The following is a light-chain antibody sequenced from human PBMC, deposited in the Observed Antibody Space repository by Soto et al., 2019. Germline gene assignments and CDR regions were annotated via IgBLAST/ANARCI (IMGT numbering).Light chain of an antibody. CDR3: GSYADRKTFL. J-gene: IGLJ2*01. Sequence: QSALTQPASVSGSPGQSITISCTATSSDVGSFNYVSWYQHHPGKAPKLMIYEVNKRPSGIPDRFSGSKSGNTASLTVSGLQAEDEADYFCGSYADRKTFLFGGGTKLTVL. CDR1: SSDVGSFNY. V-gene: IGLV2-8*01. CDR2: EVN.